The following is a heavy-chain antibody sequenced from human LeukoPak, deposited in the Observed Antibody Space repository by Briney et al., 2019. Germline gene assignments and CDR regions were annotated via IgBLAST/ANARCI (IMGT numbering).Heavy chain of an antibody. Sequence: GGSLRLSCAASGFTFSSYSMNWVRQAPGKGLEWVASIKEDGSEKHYVDSVKGRFTISRDNGKNSLYLQMNSLRAEDTAVYYCARDSGWWRFDFWGQGTLVTVSS. J-gene: IGHJ4*02. CDR2: IKEDGSEK. CDR3: ARDSGWWRFDF. CDR1: GFTFSSYS. V-gene: IGHV3-7*03. D-gene: IGHD6-13*01.